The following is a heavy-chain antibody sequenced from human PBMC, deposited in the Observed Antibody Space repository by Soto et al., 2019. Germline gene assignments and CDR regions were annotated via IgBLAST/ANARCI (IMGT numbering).Heavy chain of an antibody. CDR1: GFTFSDHW. V-gene: IGHV3-74*01. CDR2: TKGDGTST. Sequence: WGSLRRSCAAAGFTFSDHWMHWVRQAPGKGLVWVSYTKGDGTSTRYADSVKGRFTISSDSAKSTLYLQMNSLRAEDTAVYYCARNGIWYSHDYWGQGALVTVSS. J-gene: IGHJ4*02. CDR3: ARNGIWYSHDY. D-gene: IGHD6-13*01.